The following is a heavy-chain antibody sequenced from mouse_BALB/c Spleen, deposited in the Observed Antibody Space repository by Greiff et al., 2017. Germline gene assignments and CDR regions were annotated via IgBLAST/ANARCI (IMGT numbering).Heavy chain of an antibody. CDR3: ARRSPYYGNFPYAMDY. Sequence: VQLQQPGAELVKPGASVKLSCKASGYTFTSYWMHWVKQRPGQGLEWIGEIDPSDSYTNYNQKFKGKATLTVDKSSSTAYMQLSSLTSEDSAVYYCARRSPYYGNFPYAMDYWGQGTSVTVSS. J-gene: IGHJ4*01. D-gene: IGHD2-10*01. V-gene: IGHV1-69*02. CDR2: IDPSDSYT. CDR1: GYTFTSYW.